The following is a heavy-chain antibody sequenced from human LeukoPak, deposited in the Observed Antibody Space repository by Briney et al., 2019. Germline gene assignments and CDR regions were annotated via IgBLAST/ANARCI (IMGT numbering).Heavy chain of an antibody. CDR3: VRGKANYGSGSDV. CDR2: ISSSSSYI. D-gene: IGHD3-10*01. Sequence: GGSLRLACAASGFTFSRHNMNWVRQAPGKGLEWVSSISSSSSYIYYADSVKDRFTISRDNARNSLYLQMNSLRAEDTAVYYCVRGKANYGSGSDVWGKGTTVTVSS. V-gene: IGHV3-21*01. CDR1: GFTFSRHN. J-gene: IGHJ6*04.